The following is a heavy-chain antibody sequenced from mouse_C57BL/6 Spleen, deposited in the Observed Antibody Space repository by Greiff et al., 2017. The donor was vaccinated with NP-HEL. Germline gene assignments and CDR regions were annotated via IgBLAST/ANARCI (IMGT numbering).Heavy chain of an antibody. D-gene: IGHD1-1*01. J-gene: IGHJ1*03. CDR2: INPNYGTT. Sequence: EVQLQQSGPELVKPGASVKISCKASGYSFTDYNMNWVKQSNGKSLEWIGVINPNYGTTSYNQKFKGKATLTVDQSSSTAYMQLNSLTSEDFAVYYCARAGATVVATYWYFDVWGTGTTVTVSS. V-gene: IGHV1-39*01. CDR1: GYSFTDYN. CDR3: ARAGATVVATYWYFDV.